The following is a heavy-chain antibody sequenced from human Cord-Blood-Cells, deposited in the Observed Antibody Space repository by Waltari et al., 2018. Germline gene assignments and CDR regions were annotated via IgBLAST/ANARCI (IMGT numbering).Heavy chain of an antibody. CDR2: INHSGST. CDR1: GGSFSGYY. Sequence: QVQLQQWGAGLLKPSETLSLTCAVYGGSFSGYYWSWIRQPPGKGLEWIGEINHSGSTNDNPSLKSRVTISVDTSKNQFSLKLSSVTAADTAVYYCARGPYCSSTSCYSFDYWGQGTLVTVSS. D-gene: IGHD2-2*01. J-gene: IGHJ4*02. V-gene: IGHV4-34*01. CDR3: ARGPYCSSTSCYSFDY.